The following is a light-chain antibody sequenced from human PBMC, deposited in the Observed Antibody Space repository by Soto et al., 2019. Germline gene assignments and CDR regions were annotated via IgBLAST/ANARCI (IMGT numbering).Light chain of an antibody. CDR1: SSDVGDYNF. CDR2: DVT. Sequence: QSALTQPRSVSGSPGQSVTISCTGASSDVGDYNFVSWYQQLPGSSPKLIIYDVTERPSGVPDRFSGSKSASAASLTISGLQAEDEADYYCQAYDYSLTAFVFGGGTKLTVL. J-gene: IGLJ3*02. V-gene: IGLV2-11*01. CDR3: QAYDYSLTAFV.